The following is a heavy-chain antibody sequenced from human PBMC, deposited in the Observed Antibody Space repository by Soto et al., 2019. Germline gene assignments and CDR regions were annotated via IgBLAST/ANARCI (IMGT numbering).Heavy chain of an antibody. V-gene: IGHV1-69*13. D-gene: IGHD3-22*01. J-gene: IGHJ1*01. Sequence: ASVKVSCKASGGTFSSYAISWVRQAPGQGLEWMGGIIPIFGTANYARKFQGRVTITADESTSTAYMELSSLRSEDTAVYYCARAGHYYDSTWGQGTLVTVSS. CDR2: IIPIFGTA. CDR3: ARAGHYYDST. CDR1: GGTFSSYA.